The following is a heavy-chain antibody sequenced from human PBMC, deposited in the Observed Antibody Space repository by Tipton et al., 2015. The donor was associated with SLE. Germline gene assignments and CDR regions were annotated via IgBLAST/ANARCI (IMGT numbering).Heavy chain of an antibody. Sequence: TLSLTCAVYGGSFSGYYWSWIRQPPGKGLEWIGEINHSGSTNYNPSLKSRVTISVDTSQNQFSLRLSSVTAAGTAVYYCAGADCAGGGSLQAAPKFDDWGQGTLVIVSS. CDR2: INHSGST. CDR3: AGADCAGGGSLQAAPKFDD. J-gene: IGHJ4*02. V-gene: IGHV4-34*01. D-gene: IGHD2-8*02. CDR1: GGSFSGYY.